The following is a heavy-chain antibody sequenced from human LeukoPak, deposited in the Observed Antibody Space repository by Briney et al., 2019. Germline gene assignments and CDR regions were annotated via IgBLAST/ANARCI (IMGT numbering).Heavy chain of an antibody. CDR2: IRYDGSNK. Sequence: GGSLRLSCAASGFTFRSYGMHWVRQAPGKGLEWVAFIRYDGSNKYYADSVKGRFTISRDNSKNTLYLQMNSLRAEDTAVYYCAKDSAPSSSWDIIDYWGQGTLVTVSS. J-gene: IGHJ4*02. D-gene: IGHD6-13*01. V-gene: IGHV3-30*02. CDR1: GFTFRSYG. CDR3: AKDSAPSSSWDIIDY.